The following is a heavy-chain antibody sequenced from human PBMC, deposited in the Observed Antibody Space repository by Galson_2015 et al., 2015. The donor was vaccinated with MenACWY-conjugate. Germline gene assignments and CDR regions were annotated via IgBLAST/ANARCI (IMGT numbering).Heavy chain of an antibody. CDR2: INAGTGNT. V-gene: IGHV1-3*01. J-gene: IGHJ1*01. CDR3: ARSPQDYDSGSYSFHH. Sequence: SVKVSCKASEYTFTSFAMHWVRQAPGQRLEWMGWINAGTGNTEYSQKFQGRLTVTGDTSAKTAYMELSSLKSEDTAVYYCARSPQDYDSGSYSFHHWGQGTLVTVSS. D-gene: IGHD3-10*01. CDR1: EYTFTSFA.